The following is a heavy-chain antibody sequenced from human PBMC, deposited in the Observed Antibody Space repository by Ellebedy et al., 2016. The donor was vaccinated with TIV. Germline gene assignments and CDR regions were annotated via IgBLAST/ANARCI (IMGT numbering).Heavy chain of an antibody. V-gene: IGHV3-21*01. CDR2: ISSSSTYI. J-gene: IGHJ4*02. D-gene: IGHD3-10*01. CDR3: ARVGLWFGDLDY. Sequence: GESLKISCAASGFTFSSYGMNWVRQAPGKGLEWVSSISSSSTYIYYADSVKGRFTISRDNAKNSLYLQMNSLRAEDTAVYYCARVGLWFGDLDYWGQGTLVTVSS. CDR1: GFTFSSYG.